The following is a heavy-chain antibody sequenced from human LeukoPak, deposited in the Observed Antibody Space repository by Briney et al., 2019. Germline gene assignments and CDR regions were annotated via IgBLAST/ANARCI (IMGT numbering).Heavy chain of an antibody. CDR1: GYTFTGYY. CDR3: ARDPWELLMSAYYYYYMDV. CDR2: ISAYNGNT. D-gene: IGHD1-26*01. Sequence: ASVKVSCKASGYTFTGYYMHWVRQAPGQGLEWVGWISAYNGNTNYAQKLQGRVTMTTDTSTSTAYMELRSLRSDDTAVYYCARDPWELLMSAYYYYYMDVWGKGTTVTVSS. J-gene: IGHJ6*03. V-gene: IGHV1-18*04.